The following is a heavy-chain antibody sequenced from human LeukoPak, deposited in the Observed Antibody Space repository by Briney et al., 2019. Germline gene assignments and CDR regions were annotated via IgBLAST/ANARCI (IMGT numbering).Heavy chain of an antibody. D-gene: IGHD2-21*02. J-gene: IGHJ3*02. CDR1: GFTFSSYS. Sequence: GGSLRLSCAASGFTFSSYSMNWVRQAPGKGLEWVSYISSSSRSIYYADSVKGRFTVSRDNAKNSLYVQMNSLRAEDTAVYYCAKVVVVTAMGAFDIWGQGTMVTVSS. CDR2: ISSSSRSI. CDR3: AKVVVVTAMGAFDI. V-gene: IGHV3-48*04.